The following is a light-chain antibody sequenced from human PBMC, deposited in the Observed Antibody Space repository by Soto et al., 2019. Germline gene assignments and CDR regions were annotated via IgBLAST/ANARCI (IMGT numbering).Light chain of an antibody. CDR1: QSVSSNF. Sequence: EIVLTQSPGTLSLSPGERATLSCRASQSVSSNFLAWYQQKPGQPPRLLMYGASSRATSIPDRFSGSGSGTDFTLTISRREPEDFALYYCQHYGPPRYTFGQGTKLEIK. CDR2: GAS. V-gene: IGKV3-20*01. CDR3: QHYGPPRYT. J-gene: IGKJ2*01.